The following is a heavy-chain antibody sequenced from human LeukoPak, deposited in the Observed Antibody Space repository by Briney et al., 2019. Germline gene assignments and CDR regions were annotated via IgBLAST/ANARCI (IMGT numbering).Heavy chain of an antibody. V-gene: IGHV4-61*02. Sequence: SETLSLTCTVSGGSISSGSYYWSWIRQPAGKGLEWIGRIYTSGSTNYNPSLKSRVTISVDTSKNQFSLELSSVTAADTAVYYCATTATIVVVPNYYYMDVWGKGTTVTVSS. J-gene: IGHJ6*03. CDR1: GGSISSGSYY. CDR2: IYTSGST. D-gene: IGHD2-2*01. CDR3: ATTATIVVVPNYYYMDV.